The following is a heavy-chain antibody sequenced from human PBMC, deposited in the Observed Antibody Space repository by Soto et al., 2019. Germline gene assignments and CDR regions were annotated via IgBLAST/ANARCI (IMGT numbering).Heavy chain of an antibody. CDR1: GFTFDDYS. J-gene: IGHJ6*02. CDR2: ISWNSGTI. Sequence: EVQLVESGGGLVQPGRSLRLSCAASGFTFDDYSMHWVRQAPGKGLEWVSGISWNSGTIGYADSVKGRFTISRDNAKNSLYLQMNSLRAEDTALYYCAKDMVDGSLAVYGLDVWGQGTTVTVSS. CDR3: AKDMVDGSLAVYGLDV. D-gene: IGHD6-6*01. V-gene: IGHV3-9*01.